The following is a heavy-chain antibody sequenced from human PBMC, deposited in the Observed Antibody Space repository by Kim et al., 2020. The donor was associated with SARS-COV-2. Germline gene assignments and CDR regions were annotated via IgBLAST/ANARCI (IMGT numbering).Heavy chain of an antibody. V-gene: IGHV4-34*01. D-gene: IGHD2-15*01. CDR3: ATRVYCSGGSCYNLLEYWWFDP. CDR2: INHSGST. Sequence: SETLSLTCAVYGGSFSGYYWSWIRQPPGKGLEWIGEINHSGSTNYNPSLKSRVTISVDTSKNQFSLKLSSVTAADTAVYYCATRVYCSGGSCYNLLEYWWFDPWSQGTLVTVST. CDR1: GGSFSGYY. J-gene: IGHJ5*02.